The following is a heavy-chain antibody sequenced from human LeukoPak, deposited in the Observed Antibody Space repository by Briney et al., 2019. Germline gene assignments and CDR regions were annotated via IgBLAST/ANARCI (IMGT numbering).Heavy chain of an antibody. CDR2: IGTAGDT. CDR3: ATPYGDGYNFGPPDY. V-gene: IGHV3-13*01. Sequence: GGSLRLSCAASGFTFSSYDMHWVRQATGKGLEWVSAIGTAGDTYYPGSVKGRFTISRDNSKNTLYLQMNSLRAEDTAVYYCATPYGDGYNFGPPDYWGQGTLVTVSS. J-gene: IGHJ4*02. CDR1: GFTFSSYD. D-gene: IGHD5-24*01.